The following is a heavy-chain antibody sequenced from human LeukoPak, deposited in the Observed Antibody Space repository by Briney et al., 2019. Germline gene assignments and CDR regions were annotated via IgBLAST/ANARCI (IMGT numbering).Heavy chain of an antibody. D-gene: IGHD2-2*01. V-gene: IGHV4-30-2*01. Sequence: SETLSLTCAVSGGSISSGGYSWSWIRQPPGKGLEWIGYIYHSGSTYYNPSLKSRVTISVDRSKNQFSLKLSSVTAADTAVYYCASYQLLHGAFDIWGQGTMVTVSS. J-gene: IGHJ3*02. CDR1: GGSISSGGYS. CDR2: IYHSGST. CDR3: ASYQLLHGAFDI.